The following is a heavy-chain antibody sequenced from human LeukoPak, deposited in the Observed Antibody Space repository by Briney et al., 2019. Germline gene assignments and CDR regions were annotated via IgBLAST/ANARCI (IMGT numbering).Heavy chain of an antibody. Sequence: PGGSLRLSCAASGFTLSSFTMHWVRHNPGKGLEWVAVISYDESQKWYADSVKGRFTISRDNAKNSLYLQMNSLRAEDTAVYYCASTGAFDIWGQGTMVTVSS. J-gene: IGHJ3*02. CDR3: ASTGAFDI. D-gene: IGHD3-10*01. CDR2: ISYDESQK. CDR1: GFTLSSFT. V-gene: IGHV3-30-3*01.